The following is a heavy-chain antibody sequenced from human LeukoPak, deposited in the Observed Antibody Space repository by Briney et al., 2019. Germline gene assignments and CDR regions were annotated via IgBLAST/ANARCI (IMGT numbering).Heavy chain of an antibody. CDR2: ISSSSSYI. CDR1: GFTFSSYS. J-gene: IGHJ4*02. D-gene: IGHD3-10*01. CDR3: ARAVVFTMVRGVPPYFDY. V-gene: IGHV3-21*01. Sequence: GGSLGLSCAASGFTFSSYSVNWVRQAPGKGLEWVSSISSSSSYIYYADSVKGRFTISRDNAKNSLYLQMNSLRAEDTAVYYCARAVVFTMVRGVPPYFDYWGQGTLVTVSS.